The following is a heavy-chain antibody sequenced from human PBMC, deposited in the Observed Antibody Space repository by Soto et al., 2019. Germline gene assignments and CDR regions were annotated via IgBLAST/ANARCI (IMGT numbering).Heavy chain of an antibody. Sequence: QLQLQESGPGLVKPSETLSLTCTVSGGSISSSSYYWGWIRQPPGKGLEWSGSIYYSGSTYYNPSLTGRVTRFVDTAETQCALKLTSGSTASTSVYYCARAYYYDSSGYYSEGFGHYYYYGMDVWVQGTTVTVSS. V-gene: IGHV4-39*01. D-gene: IGHD3-22*01. CDR3: ARAYYYDSSGYYSEGFGHYYYYGMDV. CDR2: IYYSGST. CDR1: GGSISSSSYY. J-gene: IGHJ6*02.